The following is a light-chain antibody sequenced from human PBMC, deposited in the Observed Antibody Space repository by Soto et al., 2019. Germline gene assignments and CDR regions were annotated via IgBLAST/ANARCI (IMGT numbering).Light chain of an antibody. V-gene: IGLV2-8*01. CDR3: SSYGGSNNLV. J-gene: IGLJ2*01. CDR2: EVS. Sequence: QSALTQPPSASGSPGQSVTISCTGTSSDVGHYDYVSWYQQHPGKAPKLMIYEVSKRPSGVPDRFSGSKFGYTASLTVSGLQAEDEAYYYCSSYGGSNNLVFGGGTQLTVL. CDR1: SSDVGHYDY.